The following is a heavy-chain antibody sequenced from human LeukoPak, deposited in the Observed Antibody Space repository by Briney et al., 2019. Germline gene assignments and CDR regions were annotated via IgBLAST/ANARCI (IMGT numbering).Heavy chain of an antibody. CDR3: ARDKGYSYGRSLDY. CDR2: IKQDGSEK. J-gene: IGHJ4*02. Sequence: GGSLRLSCAASGFTFSSYWMSWVRQAPGKGLEWVANIKQDGSEKYYVDSVKGRFTISRDNAKNSLYLQMNSLRAEDTAVYYCARDKGYSYGRSLDYWGQGTLVTVSS. CDR1: GFTFSSYW. D-gene: IGHD5-18*01. V-gene: IGHV3-7*01.